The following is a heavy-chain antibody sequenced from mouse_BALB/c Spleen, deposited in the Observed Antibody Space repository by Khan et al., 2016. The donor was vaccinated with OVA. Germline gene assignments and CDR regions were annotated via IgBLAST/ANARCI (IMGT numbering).Heavy chain of an antibody. CDR3: ARQPYYHYNVMDY. CDR1: GFSLTNYG. CDR2: IWTDGRT. V-gene: IGHV2-6-1*01. J-gene: IGHJ4*01. Sequence: VQLQESGPGLVAPSQSLSITCTISGFSLTNYGVHWVRQPPGKGLEWLVVIWTDGRTTYNSALKSRLTISTDNSKSQVFLKMNSLQTDDTAMYFCARQPYYHYNVMDYWGQGTSVTVS. D-gene: IGHD1-1*02.